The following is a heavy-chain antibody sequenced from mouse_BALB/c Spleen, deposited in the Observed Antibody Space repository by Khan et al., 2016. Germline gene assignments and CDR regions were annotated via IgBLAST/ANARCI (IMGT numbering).Heavy chain of an antibody. J-gene: IGHJ2*01. CDR3: ARRYGNFFDY. D-gene: IGHD2-1*01. CDR1: GYTFTDYS. V-gene: IGHV9-2-1*01. CDR2: INTETGEP. Sequence: QIQLVQSGPELKKPGETVKISCKASGYTFTDYSMHWVKQAPGKGLKWMGWINTETGEPTYADDFKGRFAFSLETSASTAYLQINNLKSEDTATYFCARRYGNFFDYWGQGTTLTVSS.